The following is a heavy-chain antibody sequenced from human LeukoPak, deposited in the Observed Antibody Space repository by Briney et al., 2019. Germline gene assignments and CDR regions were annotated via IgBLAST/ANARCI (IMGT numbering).Heavy chain of an antibody. J-gene: IGHJ4*02. Sequence: SETLSLTCAVYGGSFSGYYWSWIRQPPGKGLEWIGEINHSGSTNYNPSLKSRVTISVDTSKNQFSLKLSSVTAADTAVYYCARVGDIVVVAATGPYYFDYWGQGTLVTVSS. CDR3: ARVGDIVVVAATGPYYFDY. D-gene: IGHD2-15*01. V-gene: IGHV4-34*01. CDR2: INHSGST. CDR1: GGSFSGYY.